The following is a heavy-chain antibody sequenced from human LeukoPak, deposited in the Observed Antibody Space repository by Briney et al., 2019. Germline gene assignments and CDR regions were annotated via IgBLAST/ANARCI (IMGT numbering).Heavy chain of an antibody. J-gene: IGHJ6*02. CDR2: IGTAGDT. D-gene: IGHD2-21*02. CDR3: ARGLSPSGGDWLPRVYYSGMDV. Sequence: PGGSPRLFCAASGFTFSSYDMHWVRQATGKGLEWVSAIGTAGDTYYPGSVKGRFTISRENAKNSLYLQMNSLRAWDTAVYYCARGLSPSGGDWLPRVYYSGMDVWGQPTAVTLFS. CDR1: GFTFSSYD. V-gene: IGHV3-13*04.